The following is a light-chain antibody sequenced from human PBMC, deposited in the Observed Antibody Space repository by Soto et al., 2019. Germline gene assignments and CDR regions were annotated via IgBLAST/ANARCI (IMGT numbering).Light chain of an antibody. J-gene: IGKJ1*01. CDR3: QQYGSSGT. CDR2: GAS. CDR1: QSVSNNY. Sequence: EIVLTQSPGTLSLSPGERATLSCRASQSVSNNYLAWYQQKPGQAPRLLIYGASNRATGIPDRFSGSGSGTDFTLTISRXXXXXXXVYYCQQYGSSGTFGQGTKVEIK. V-gene: IGKV3-20*01.